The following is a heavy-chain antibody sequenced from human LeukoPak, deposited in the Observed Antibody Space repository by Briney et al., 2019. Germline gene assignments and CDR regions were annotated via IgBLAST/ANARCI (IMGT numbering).Heavy chain of an antibody. CDR2: INHSGST. CDR3: ARGEGEVVPAAHFDY. D-gene: IGHD2-2*01. J-gene: IGHJ4*02. V-gene: IGHV4-34*01. CDR1: GGSFSGYY. Sequence: SETLSLTCAVYGGSFSGYYWSWIRQPPGKGLEWIGEINHSGSTNYNPSLKSRVTISVDTSKNQFSLKLSSVAAADTVVYYCARGEGEVVPAAHFDYWGQGTLVTVSS.